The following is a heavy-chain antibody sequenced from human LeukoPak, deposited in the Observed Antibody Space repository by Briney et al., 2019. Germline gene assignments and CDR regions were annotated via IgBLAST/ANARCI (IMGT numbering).Heavy chain of an antibody. CDR3: ARDREYYYDSSGYSYFDY. V-gene: IGHV1-18*01. J-gene: IGHJ4*02. CDR2: ISAYNGNT. D-gene: IGHD3-22*01. Sequence: ASVKVSCNASGYTFTSYGISWVRQAPGQGLEWMGWISAYNGNTNYAQKLQGRVTMTTDTSTSTAYMELRSLRSDDTAVYYCARDREYYYDSSGYSYFDYWGQGTLVTVSS. CDR1: GYTFTSYG.